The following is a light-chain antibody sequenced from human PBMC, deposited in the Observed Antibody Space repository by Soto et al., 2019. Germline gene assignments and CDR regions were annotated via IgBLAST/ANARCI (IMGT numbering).Light chain of an antibody. J-gene: IGKJ2*01. CDR3: HQYGSSPGT. V-gene: IGKV3-20*01. Sequence: EIVLTQSPGTLSLSPGERATLSCRASQSVTSIYLAWYQQKSGQAPRLLIYGASSRATGIPDRFSGSGSVTDFTLTISRLEPEDFAVYYCHQYGSSPGTFGQGTKLEIK. CDR1: QSVTSIY. CDR2: GAS.